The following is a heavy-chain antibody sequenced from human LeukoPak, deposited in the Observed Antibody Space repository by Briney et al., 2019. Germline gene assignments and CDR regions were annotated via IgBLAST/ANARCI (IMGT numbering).Heavy chain of an antibody. CDR2: ISSSSSYI. J-gene: IGHJ5*02. CDR1: GFTFSSYS. D-gene: IGHD3-22*01. Sequence: GGSLRLSCAASGFTFSSYSMNWVRQAPGQGLEWVSSISSSSSYIYYADSVKGRFTVSRDNAKNSLYLQMNSLRAEDTAVYYCARSITMIVDWFDPWGQGTLVTVSS. V-gene: IGHV3-21*01. CDR3: ARSITMIVDWFDP.